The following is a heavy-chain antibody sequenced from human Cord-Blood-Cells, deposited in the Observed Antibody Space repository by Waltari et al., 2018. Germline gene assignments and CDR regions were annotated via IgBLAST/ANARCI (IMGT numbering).Heavy chain of an antibody. CDR3: ARHDAPQYYYDSSGYYFDY. V-gene: IGHV4-39*01. Sequence: QLQLQESGPGLVKPSETLSLTCTVSGGSISSSSYYWGWIRQPPGKGLEWIGNIYYSGSTYYNPSLKSRVTISVDTSKNQFSLKLSSVTAADTAVYYCARHDAPQYYYDSSGYYFDYWGQGTLVTVSS. CDR2: IYYSGST. CDR1: GGSISSSSYY. J-gene: IGHJ4*02. D-gene: IGHD3-22*01.